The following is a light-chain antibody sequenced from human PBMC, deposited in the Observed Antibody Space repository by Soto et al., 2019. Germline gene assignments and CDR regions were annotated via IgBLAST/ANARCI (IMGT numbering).Light chain of an antibody. CDR2: SAS. J-gene: IGKJ1*01. Sequence: DVQMTQSPSSLSASVGDRVTIACRASQTVSKFVNWYQQKPGKVPDILIYSASTLYSGVPSRFSGSGSGTEFTLTISNLQPEDFATYYCQQTYSLPRTFAQGTKVE. V-gene: IGKV1-39*01. CDR3: QQTYSLPRT. CDR1: QTVSKF.